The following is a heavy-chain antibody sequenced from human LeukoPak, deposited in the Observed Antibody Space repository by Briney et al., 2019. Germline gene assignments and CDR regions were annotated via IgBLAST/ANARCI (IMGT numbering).Heavy chain of an antibody. J-gene: IGHJ4*02. V-gene: IGHV1-3*01. D-gene: IGHD6-6*01. CDR3: ARGDSQYRFDY. CDR2: INAGNGNT. Sequence: ASVKVSCKASGYTFTSYAMHWVRQAPGQRLEWMGWINAGNGNTRYSQKFQGRVTITRDTSASTAYMELSSLRSEDTAVYYCARGDSQYRFDYWGQGTLVTVSS. CDR1: GYTFTSYA.